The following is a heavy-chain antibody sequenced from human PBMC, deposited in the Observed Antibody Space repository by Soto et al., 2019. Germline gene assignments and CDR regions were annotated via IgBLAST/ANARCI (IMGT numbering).Heavy chain of an antibody. CDR3: ARSGYYSGSGSYYFGRDFDS. J-gene: IGHJ4*02. CDR2: IVVGSGNT. D-gene: IGHD3-10*01. CDR1: GFTFTSSA. Sequence: ASVKVSCKASGFTFTSSAVQWVRQARGQRLEWIGWIVVGSGNTNYAQKFQERVTITRDMSTSTAYLQMNSLKTEDTAVYYCARSGYYSGSGSYYFGRDFDSWGQGTLVTVSS. V-gene: IGHV1-58*01.